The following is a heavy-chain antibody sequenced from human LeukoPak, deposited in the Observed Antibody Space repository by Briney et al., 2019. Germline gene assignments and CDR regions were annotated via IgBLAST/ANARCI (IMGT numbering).Heavy chain of an antibody. D-gene: IGHD5-24*01. CDR3: ARDRDFRDAFDI. V-gene: IGHV3-13*01. CDR2: ITAEGDT. CDR1: GITFSNYD. Sequence: GGSLRLSCAASGITFSNYDMHWVRQVTGKGPEWVSAITAEGDTFYSGSVRGRFTISRENVKNSLYLQMNSLRVGDTAVYYCARDRDFRDAFDIWGQGTMVTVSS. J-gene: IGHJ3*02.